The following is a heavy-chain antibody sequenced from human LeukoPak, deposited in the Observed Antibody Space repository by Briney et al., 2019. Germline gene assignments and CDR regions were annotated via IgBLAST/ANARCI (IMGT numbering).Heavy chain of an antibody. CDR2: IYSGGST. Sequence: GGSLRLSCAASGFTVSSNYMSWVRQAPGKGLEWVSVIYSGGSTYYADSVKGRFTISRDNSKNTLYLQMNSLRAEDTAVYYCARAMGMGYNPHLDYWGQGTLVAVSS. CDR1: GFTVSSNY. D-gene: IGHD5-24*01. V-gene: IGHV3-53*01. J-gene: IGHJ4*02. CDR3: ARAMGMGYNPHLDY.